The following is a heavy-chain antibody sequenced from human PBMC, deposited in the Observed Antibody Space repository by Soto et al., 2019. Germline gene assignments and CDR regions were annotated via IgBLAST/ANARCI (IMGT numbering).Heavy chain of an antibody. CDR3: VRDDWEKGGMDV. Sequence: SETLSLTCTVSGGSIGSGAYYWTWIRQPPGKGLEWIGNIYHTGTTNYNPSLKSRLTISLDTSKNQFSLKLSSVTAADTAVYYCVRDDWEKGGMDVWGQGTTVTVSS. V-gene: IGHV4-31*03. D-gene: IGHD1-26*01. J-gene: IGHJ6*02. CDR2: IYHTGTT. CDR1: GGSIGSGAYY.